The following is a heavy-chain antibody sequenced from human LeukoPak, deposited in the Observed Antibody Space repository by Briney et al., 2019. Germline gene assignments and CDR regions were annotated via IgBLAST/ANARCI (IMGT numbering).Heavy chain of an antibody. CDR1: GFTFRSYA. CDR2: ISGGGDST. J-gene: IGHJ4*02. D-gene: IGHD6-19*01. Sequence: GGSLRLSCAASGFTFRSYAMSWVRQAPGKGLEWLSAISGGGDSTWYADSVKGRFTISRDNSKNTLYLQMNSLRAEDTAVYYCAKVGKGIAVAVYYFDYWGQGTLVTVSS. V-gene: IGHV3-23*01. CDR3: AKVGKGIAVAVYYFDY.